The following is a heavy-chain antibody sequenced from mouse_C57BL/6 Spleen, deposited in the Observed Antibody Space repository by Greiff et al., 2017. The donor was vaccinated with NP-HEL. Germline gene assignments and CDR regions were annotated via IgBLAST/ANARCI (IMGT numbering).Heavy chain of an antibody. CDR1: GYTFTSYW. CDR2: IYPGSGST. CDR3: ARGDGYYPLAY. Sequence: QVQLQQPGAELVKPGASVKMSCKASGYTFTSYWITWVKQRPGQGLEWIGDIYPGSGSTNYNEKFKSKATLTVDTSSSTAYMQLSSLTSEDSAVYYCARGDGYYPLAYWAKGLWSLSLQ. J-gene: IGHJ3*01. D-gene: IGHD2-3*01. V-gene: IGHV1-55*01.